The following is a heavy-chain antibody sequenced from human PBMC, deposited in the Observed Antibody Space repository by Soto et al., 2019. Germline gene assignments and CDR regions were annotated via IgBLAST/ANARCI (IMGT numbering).Heavy chain of an antibody. V-gene: IGHV3-73*01. J-gene: IGHJ5*02. D-gene: IGHD3-10*01. CDR3: IRGGVRTWRLDP. Sequence: DVQLVQSGGGLVQPGESLQLSCAASGLSFSGSPIHWVRQAAGKRLEWVGRIRSKDYNYATAYAASVKGRFAASRDDSKSTAYLQMNSLQIEDTAVYYCIRGGVRTWRLDPWGQGTLVTVSS. CDR1: GLSFSGSP. CDR2: IRSKDYNYAT.